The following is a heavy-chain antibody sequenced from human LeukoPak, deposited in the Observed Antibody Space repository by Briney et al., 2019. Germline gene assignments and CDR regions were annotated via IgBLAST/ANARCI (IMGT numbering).Heavy chain of an antibody. CDR1: GYTFTSYD. CDR3: ARAWEQLVHYYYYMDV. V-gene: IGHV1-8*01. D-gene: IGHD6-13*01. Sequence: ASVKVSCKASGYTFTSYDISWVRQATGQWLEWMGWMSPNSGNTGYAQKFQGRVTMTRNTSRSTAYMELSSLRSEDTAVYHSARAWEQLVHYYYYMDVWGKGTTVTVSS. CDR2: MSPNSGNT. J-gene: IGHJ6*03.